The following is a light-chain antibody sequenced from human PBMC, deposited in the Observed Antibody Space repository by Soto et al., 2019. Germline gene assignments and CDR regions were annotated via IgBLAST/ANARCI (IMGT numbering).Light chain of an antibody. J-gene: IGKJ4*01. CDR1: QSISSW. V-gene: IGKV1-5*01. CDR3: QQYNSYSLLP. CDR2: DAS. Sequence: DIQMTQSPSTLSASVGDRVTITCRASQSISSWLAWYQQKPGKAPKLLIYDASSLESGVPSRFSASGSGTEFTLTISSLQPDDFATYYCQQYNSYSLLPFGVGTKVDIX.